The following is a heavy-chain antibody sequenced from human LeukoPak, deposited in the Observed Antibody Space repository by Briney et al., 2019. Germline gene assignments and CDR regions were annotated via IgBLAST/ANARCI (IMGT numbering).Heavy chain of an antibody. CDR2: ISSSSSYI. CDR3: ARDPTFYYGSGSYYYGMDV. V-gene: IGHV3-21*01. CDR1: GFTFSSYS. Sequence: GGSLRLSCAASGFTFSSYSMNWVRQAPGKGLEWVSSISSSSSYIYYADSVKGRFTISRDNAKNSLYLQMNSLRAEDTAVYYCARDPTFYYGSGSYYYGMDVWGQGTTVTVSS. D-gene: IGHD3-10*01. J-gene: IGHJ6*02.